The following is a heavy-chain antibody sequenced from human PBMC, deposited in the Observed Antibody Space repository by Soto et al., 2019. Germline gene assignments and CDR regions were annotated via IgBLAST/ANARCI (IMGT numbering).Heavy chain of an antibody. D-gene: IGHD2-15*01. CDR3: ARDGVVAATRPHGFPSPNLFDP. CDR2: ISSSSSYM. V-gene: IGHV3-21*01. J-gene: IGHJ5*02. Sequence: PGGSLRLSCAASGFTFSSYSMNWVRQAPGKGLEWVSSISSSSSYMDYADSVKGRFTISRDNSKNTLYLQMNSLRAEDTAVYYCARDGVVAATRPHGFPSPNLFDPCGQGTLVTVSS. CDR1: GFTFSSYS.